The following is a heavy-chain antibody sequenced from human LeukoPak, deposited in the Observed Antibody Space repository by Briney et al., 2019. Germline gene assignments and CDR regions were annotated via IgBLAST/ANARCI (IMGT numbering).Heavy chain of an antibody. CDR3: ARDRGGPGYYYYDMDV. D-gene: IGHD2-15*01. J-gene: IGHJ6*02. CDR1: GFTFNFTFSDYY. CDR2: ISYDGSNK. V-gene: IGHV3-30-3*01. Sequence: GGSLRLSCAASGFTFNFTFSDYYMNWIRQAPGKGLEWVAVISYDGSNKYYADSVKGRFTISRDNSKNTLYLQMNSLRAEDTAVYYCARDRGGPGYYYYDMDVWGQGTTVTVSS.